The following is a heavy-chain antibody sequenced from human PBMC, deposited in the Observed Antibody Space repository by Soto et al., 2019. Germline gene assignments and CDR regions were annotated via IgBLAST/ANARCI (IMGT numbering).Heavy chain of an antibody. J-gene: IGHJ5*02. D-gene: IGHD3-16*01. CDR2: INPDGGRT. CDR1: GFTFSSYW. V-gene: IGHV3-74*01. Sequence: EVQLVESGGGLVQPGGSLRLSCAASGFTFSSYWMHWVRQVPGEGLMWVSRINPDGGRTNYADSVKGRFTIPRDNAKNTLYLQMDSLRAEDTAVYYCARVNLGSYDWVDPWGQGTLVTVSS. CDR3: ARVNLGSYDWVDP.